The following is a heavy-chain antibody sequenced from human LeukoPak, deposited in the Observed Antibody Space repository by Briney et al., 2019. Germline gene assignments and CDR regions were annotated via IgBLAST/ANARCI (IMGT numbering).Heavy chain of an antibody. CDR2: IYYSGTT. D-gene: IGHD2-2*01. CDR3: ARELLVPAAKRYYGMDV. V-gene: IGHV4-39*07. Sequence: SETLSLTCPVSGGSISSSSYYWGWIRQPPGKGLEWIGSIYYSGTTYYNPSLKSRVTISVDTSKNQFSLKLNSVTAADTAVYYCARELLVPAAKRYYGMDVWGQGTTVTVSS. CDR1: GGSISSSSYY. J-gene: IGHJ6*02.